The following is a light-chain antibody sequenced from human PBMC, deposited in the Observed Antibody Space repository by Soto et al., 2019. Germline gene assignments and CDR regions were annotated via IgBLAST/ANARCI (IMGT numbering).Light chain of an antibody. J-gene: IGKJ1*01. CDR2: WAS. CDR1: QSLLHSSDNRNY. CDR3: QQYYSTPWT. Sequence: EIVMAQFPESLAASVGERATIKCRSSQSLLHSSDNRNYLTWYQQKPGQPPKLLIYWASTRQSGVPDRFSGSGSGTDFTLPINSLQAEDVAVYYCQQYYSTPWTFGQGTKVDIK. V-gene: IGKV4-1*01.